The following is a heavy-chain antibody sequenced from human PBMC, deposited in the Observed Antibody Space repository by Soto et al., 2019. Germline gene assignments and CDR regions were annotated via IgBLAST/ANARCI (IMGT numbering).Heavy chain of an antibody. V-gene: IGHV3-23*01. CDR3: ARGRKCYLESNGSPWTYDV. J-gene: IGHJ3*01. CDR1: GISFSSYA. D-gene: IGHD2-8*01. CDR2: ISGSPATI. Sequence: EVQLLESGGGLVQHGGSLRLSCTASGISFSSYAMSWVRQAPGKWLEWVSVISGSPATIHYADSVKGRFTISRDNSKNTLYLQKNSARADDTAVHYCARGRKCYLESNGSPWTYDVGGQGTMVNVSP.